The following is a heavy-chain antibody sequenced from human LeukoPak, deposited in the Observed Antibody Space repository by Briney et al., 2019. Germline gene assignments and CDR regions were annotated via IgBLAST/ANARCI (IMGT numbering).Heavy chain of an antibody. D-gene: IGHD6-6*01. CDR3: ASLFPLGTSSAGGPSSIKAPTHFDY. J-gene: IGHJ4*02. Sequence: SETLSLTCTASGGSISSYYWSWIRQPPGKGLEWIGYIHYSGSTKYNPSLKSRVTISLDTSKNQFSLKLSSVTAADTAVYYCASLFPLGTSSAGGPSSIKAPTHFDYWGQGTLVTVSS. V-gene: IGHV4-59*08. CDR2: IHYSGST. CDR1: GGSISSYY.